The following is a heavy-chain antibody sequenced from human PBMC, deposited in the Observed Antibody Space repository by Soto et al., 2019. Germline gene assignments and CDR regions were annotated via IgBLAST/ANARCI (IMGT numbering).Heavy chain of an antibody. CDR2: INGYNGDT. V-gene: IGHV1-18*01. J-gene: IGHJ4*02. CDR1: GYIFTSYD. Sequence: QVQLVQSGAEVKKPGASVKVSCKASGYIFTSYDMSWVRQAPGQGLEWMGWINGYNGDTNYSQKFQGRVTMTTDTYTTTAFMELRSLRSDDTAVYYCARDQSLSRQVDPDYWGQGTLVTVSS. CDR3: ARDQSLSRQVDPDY.